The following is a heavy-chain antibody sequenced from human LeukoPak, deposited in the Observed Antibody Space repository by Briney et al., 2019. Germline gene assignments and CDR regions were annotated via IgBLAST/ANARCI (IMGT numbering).Heavy chain of an antibody. CDR2: IYHSGST. CDR1: GYSISSGYY. J-gene: IGHJ3*02. V-gene: IGHV4-38-2*02. D-gene: IGHD2-15*01. CDR3: ARDRGSLDAFDI. Sequence: SETLSLTCTVSGYSISSGYYWGWIRQPPGKGLEWIGSIYHSGSTYYNPSLKSRVTISVDTSKNQFSLKLSSVTAADTAVYYCARDRGSLDAFDIWGQGTMVTVSS.